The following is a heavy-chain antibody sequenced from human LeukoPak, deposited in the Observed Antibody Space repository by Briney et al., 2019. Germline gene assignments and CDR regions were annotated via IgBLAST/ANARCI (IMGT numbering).Heavy chain of an antibody. CDR3: AKAKGIAVAGPQSYVLDY. D-gene: IGHD6-19*01. V-gene: IGHV3-23*01. Sequence: GGFLRLSCAASGFTFSSYAMSWVRQAPGKGLEWVSGISGSGGSTYYADSVKGRFTISRDYSTNTLYLQVNSLRDEDTAVYYCAKAKGIAVAGPQSYVLDYWGQGTLVTVSS. CDR2: ISGSGGST. J-gene: IGHJ4*02. CDR1: GFTFSSYA.